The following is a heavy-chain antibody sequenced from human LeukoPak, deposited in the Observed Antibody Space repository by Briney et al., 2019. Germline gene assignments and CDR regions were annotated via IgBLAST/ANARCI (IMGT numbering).Heavy chain of an antibody. D-gene: IGHD5-24*01. V-gene: IGHV1-18*01. J-gene: IGHJ4*02. CDR3: ARVGHGYNYEGADY. CDR2: ISAYNGNT. Sequence: ASVTVSCTASGYTFTSYGISWVRQAPGQGLEWMGWISAYNGNTNYAQKLQGRVTMTTDTSTSTAYMELRSLRSDDTAVYYCARVGHGYNYEGADYWGQGTLVTVSS. CDR1: GYTFTSYG.